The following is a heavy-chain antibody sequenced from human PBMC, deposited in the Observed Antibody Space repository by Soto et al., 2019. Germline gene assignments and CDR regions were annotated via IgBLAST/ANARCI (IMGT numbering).Heavy chain of an antibody. CDR1: GFTVSSNY. J-gene: IGHJ6*03. V-gene: IGHV3-53*04. Sequence: GGSLRLSCAASGFTVSSNYMSWVRQAPGKGLEWVSVIYSGGSTYYADSVKGRFTISRNNSKNTLYLQMNSLRAEDTAVYYCAREVGDYSGYDPERYMDVWGKGTTVTVSS. D-gene: IGHD5-12*01. CDR3: AREVGDYSGYDPERYMDV. CDR2: IYSGGST.